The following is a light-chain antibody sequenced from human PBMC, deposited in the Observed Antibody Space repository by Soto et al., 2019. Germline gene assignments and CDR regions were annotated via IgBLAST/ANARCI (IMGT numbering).Light chain of an antibody. CDR3: QAWDTSTVV. V-gene: IGLV3-1*01. J-gene: IGLJ2*01. CDR2: QDT. Sequence: SYELTQPPSVSVSPGKTASIPCAGDKLGDTYDCWLQQKPGQSPVLVIYQDTKRPSGIPERFSGSNSGNTATLTISGTQAMDEADYYCQAWDTSTVVFGGGTKVTVL. CDR1: KLGDTY.